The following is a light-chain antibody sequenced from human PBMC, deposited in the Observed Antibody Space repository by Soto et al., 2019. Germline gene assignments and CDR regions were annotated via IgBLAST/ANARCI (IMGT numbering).Light chain of an antibody. J-gene: IGLJ3*02. V-gene: IGLV1-47*01. CDR2: RNN. Sequence: QSVLTQPPSASGTPGQRVTSSCAGSSSNIGSNYVYWYQQLPGTAPKLLTYRNNQRPSGVPDRFSGYKSGTSASLAISGLRSEDEADYYCAAWDDSLSGRVFGGGTKLTVL. CDR1: SSNIGSNY. CDR3: AAWDDSLSGRV.